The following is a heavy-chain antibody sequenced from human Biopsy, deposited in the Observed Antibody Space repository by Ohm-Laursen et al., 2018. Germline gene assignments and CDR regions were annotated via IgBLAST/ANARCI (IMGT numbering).Heavy chain of an antibody. J-gene: IGHJ6*02. D-gene: IGHD3-22*01. CDR2: INHSGRT. CDR1: GESFNGYY. Sequence: SETLSLTCVVYGESFNGYYWSWIRQTPGKGLEWIGEINHSGRTNYNPSLKSRVTISVDTSKNQFSLKVRSVTAADTAVYYCMRGVDYYDPYHYYALDVWGQGATVTVSS. V-gene: IGHV4-34*01. CDR3: MRGVDYYDPYHYYALDV.